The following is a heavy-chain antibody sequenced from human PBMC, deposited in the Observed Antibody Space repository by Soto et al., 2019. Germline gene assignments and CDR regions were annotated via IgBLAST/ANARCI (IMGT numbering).Heavy chain of an antibody. V-gene: IGHV3-30*18. CDR2: ISKDGNDQ. CDR3: AKDRWEFTRYFDS. J-gene: IGHJ4*02. Sequence: QVQLVESGGGVVQPGTSLRLSCAASGFTFSNYGIHWVRQAPGKGLEWVAVISKDGNDQYYADSVKGRFSVSRDNSKNTVLLQMHSLRPEDTAVYYCAKDRWEFTRYFDSWGQGTLVIVSS. D-gene: IGHD1-26*01. CDR1: GFTFSNYG.